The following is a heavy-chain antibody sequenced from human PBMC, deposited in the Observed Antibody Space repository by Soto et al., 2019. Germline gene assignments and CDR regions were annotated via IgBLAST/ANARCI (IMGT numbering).Heavy chain of an antibody. CDR1: GGSISSCGYS. J-gene: IGHJ5*02. CDR2: IYHSGST. Sequence: TLSLTCAVSGGSISSCGYSWSWIRQPPGKGLEWIGYIYHSGSTYYNPSLKSRVTISVDRSKNQFSLKLSSVTAADTAVYYCARVPGPWAQGTLVTVSS. CDR3: ARVPGP. V-gene: IGHV4-30-2*01.